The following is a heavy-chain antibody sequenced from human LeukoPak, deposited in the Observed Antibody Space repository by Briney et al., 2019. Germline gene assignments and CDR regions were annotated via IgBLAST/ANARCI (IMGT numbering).Heavy chain of an antibody. CDR1: GFTFSSYA. CDR3: AKDVRIAARRTYYMDV. V-gene: IGHV3-23*01. CDR2: IRGSGGST. Sequence: GGSLRLSCAASGFTFSSYAMSWVRQAPGKGLEWVSAIRGSGGSTYYADSVKGRFTISRDNSKNTLYLQMNSLRAEDTAVYYCAKDVRIAARRTYYMDVWGKGTTVTVSS. D-gene: IGHD6-6*01. J-gene: IGHJ6*03.